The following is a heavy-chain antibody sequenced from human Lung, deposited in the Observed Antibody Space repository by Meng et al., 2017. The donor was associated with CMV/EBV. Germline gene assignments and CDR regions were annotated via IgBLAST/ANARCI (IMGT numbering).Heavy chain of an antibody. J-gene: IGHJ4*02. Sequence: QITLKESGPTLVKPTQTLTPICTFSGFSLTTRGVGVGWIRPPPGKALEWLALIYWDDDRRYRPSLKSRLTITKDTSKNQVVLSMTNMDPVDAATYYCAHIIAARPFDYWGQGALVTVSS. D-gene: IGHD6-6*01. CDR2: IYWDDDR. CDR1: GFSLTTRGVG. V-gene: IGHV2-5*02. CDR3: AHIIAARPFDY.